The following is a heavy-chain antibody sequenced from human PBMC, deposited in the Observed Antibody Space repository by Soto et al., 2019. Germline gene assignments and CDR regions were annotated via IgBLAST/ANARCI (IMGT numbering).Heavy chain of an antibody. D-gene: IGHD6-13*01. V-gene: IGHV1-8*01. Sequence: QVQLVQSGAEVKKPGASVKVSCRASGYTFSSYDINWLRQATGQGLEWMGWMNPNSGETGYAQKFQGRVTMTRDTPISTAYMELSSLTSEDSAVYYCARGGCSIWPRYGYWGQGTLVTVSS. CDR2: MNPNSGET. J-gene: IGHJ4*02. CDR3: ARGGCSIWPRYGY. CDR1: GYTFSSYD.